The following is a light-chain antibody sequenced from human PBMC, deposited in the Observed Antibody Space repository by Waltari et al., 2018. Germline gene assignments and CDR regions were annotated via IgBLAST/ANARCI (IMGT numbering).Light chain of an antibody. CDR2: KVS. CDR1: QSLVYSDGNTY. CDR3: MQGTHWPRRGSIT. Sequence: DVVMTQSPLSLPVTLGQPASISCRSSQSLVYSDGNTYLNWFQQRPGQSPRRLIYKVSNRDSGVPDRFSGSWSGTDFTLKISRVEAEDVGVYYCMQGTHWPRRGSITFGGGTKVEIK. J-gene: IGKJ4*01. V-gene: IGKV2-30*01.